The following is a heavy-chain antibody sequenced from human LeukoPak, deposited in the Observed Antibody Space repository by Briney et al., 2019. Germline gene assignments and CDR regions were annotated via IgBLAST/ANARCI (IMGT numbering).Heavy chain of an antibody. CDR2: ISYDGSNK. V-gene: IGHV3-30-3*01. D-gene: IGHD6-19*01. CDR1: GFTFSSYA. CDR3: ARDPRQYSSGWYYFDY. J-gene: IGHJ4*02. Sequence: GGSLRLSCAASGFTFSSYAMHWVRQAPGKGLEWVAVISYDGSNKYYADSVKGRFTISRDDSKNTLYLQMNSLRAEDTAVYHCARDPRQYSSGWYYFDYWGQGTLVTVSS.